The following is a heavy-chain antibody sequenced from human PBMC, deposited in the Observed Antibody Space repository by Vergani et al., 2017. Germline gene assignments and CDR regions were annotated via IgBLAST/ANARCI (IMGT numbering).Heavy chain of an antibody. J-gene: IGHJ4*02. V-gene: IGHV3-30*02. CDR2: IRYDGSSE. CDR1: GFTSNIYG. Sequence: QVQILQSGGGVVQPGGSLRLSCTLSGFTSNIYGIHWVRQAPGKGLEWVSFIRYDGSSEYYGDSVKGRFTISRDKSQNTVNLHMNSLRDDDTAVYYCAKVNVPGYYDSSGYCDYWGQGTLVTVSS. CDR3: AKVNVPGYYDSSGYCDY. D-gene: IGHD3-22*01.